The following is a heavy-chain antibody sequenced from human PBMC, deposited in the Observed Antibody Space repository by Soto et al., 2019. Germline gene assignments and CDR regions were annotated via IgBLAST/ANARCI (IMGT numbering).Heavy chain of an antibody. J-gene: IGHJ5*02. CDR2: IYATGTT. Sequence: KTSETRSRTWTVSGASISCFCWSWIRKSAGKGLEWIGRIYATGTTDYNPSLKSRVMMSVDTSKKQFSLKLRSVTAADTAVYYCVRDGTKTLRDWFDPWGQGISVTVSS. D-gene: IGHD1-1*01. CDR3: VRDGTKTLRDWFDP. V-gene: IGHV4-4*07. CDR1: GASISCFC.